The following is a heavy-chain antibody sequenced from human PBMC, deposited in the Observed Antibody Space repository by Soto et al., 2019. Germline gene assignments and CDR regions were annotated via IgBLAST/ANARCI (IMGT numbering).Heavy chain of an antibody. V-gene: IGHV4-34*01. CDR1: GGSFSGYY. D-gene: IGHD4-17*01. J-gene: IGHJ4*02. Sequence: QVQLQQWGAGLLNPSETLSLTCAVYGGSFSGYYWSWIRQPPGKGLAWIGEINHSGSTNYNPSLKSRVTIPVDTSKNQFSLKLSSATAADTAVYYCAREYGNYGVIDYWGQGTLVTVSS. CDR2: INHSGST. CDR3: AREYGNYGVIDY.